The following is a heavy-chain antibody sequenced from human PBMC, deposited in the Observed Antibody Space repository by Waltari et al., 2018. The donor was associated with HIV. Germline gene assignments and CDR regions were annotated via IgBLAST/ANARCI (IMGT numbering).Heavy chain of an antibody. D-gene: IGHD2-15*01. J-gene: IGHJ6*02. V-gene: IGHV3-30*02. CDR2: IRYDGNTK. CDR3: AKELRSGYSYYYYGMDV. Sequence: GQLVESGGGVVQPGGSLSLSWAASGFSFSISGRHWVRQAPGKGLEWVTFIRYDGNTKYYADSVKGRFTISRDNSKNTLYLQMSSLRAEDTAVYYCAKELRSGYSYYYYGMDVWGQGTTVTVSS. CDR1: GFSFSISG.